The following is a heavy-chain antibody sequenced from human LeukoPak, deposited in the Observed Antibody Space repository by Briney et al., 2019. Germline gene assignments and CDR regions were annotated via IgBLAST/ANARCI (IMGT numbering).Heavy chain of an antibody. Sequence: PGGSLRLSCAAFEFTFRSYEMNWVRQAPGKGLEWISYTSSTGNTIYYGDSVQGRFTISRDNANNSLYLQMNSLRAEDTAVYYCAKVSAFGWLWGQGTMVTVSS. CDR1: EFTFRSYE. V-gene: IGHV3-48*03. CDR3: AKVSAFGWL. CDR2: TSSTGNTI. D-gene: IGHD3-10*01. J-gene: IGHJ3*01.